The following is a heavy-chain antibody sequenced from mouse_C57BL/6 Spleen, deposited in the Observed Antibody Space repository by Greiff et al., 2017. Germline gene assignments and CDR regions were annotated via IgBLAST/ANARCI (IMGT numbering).Heavy chain of an antibody. J-gene: IGHJ2*01. D-gene: IGHD1-1*02. CDR2: IHPNSGST. CDR3: AKYGSYDFDY. CDR1: GYTFTSYW. V-gene: IGHV1-64*01. Sequence: QVQLQQPGAELVKPGASVKLSCKASGYTFTSYWMHWVKQRPGQGLEWIGMIHPNSGSTNYNEKFKSKATLTVDKSSGTAYMQLSSLTSEDSAVAYCAKYGSYDFDYWGQGTTLTVSS.